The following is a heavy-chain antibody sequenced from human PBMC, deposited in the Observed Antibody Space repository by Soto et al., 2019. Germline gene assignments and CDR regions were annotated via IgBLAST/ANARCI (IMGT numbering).Heavy chain of an antibody. CDR2: MNPNNSDT. V-gene: IGHV1-2*02. CDR3: ARDGPGAGNYDFDY. CDR1: AYTFTGYY. D-gene: IGHD6-13*01. J-gene: IGHJ4*02. Sequence: QVQLVQSGADVKKPGDSVRVACKTSAYTFTGYYIHWVRQAPGQGLEWMGWMNPNNSDTRYAPQFEGRVTMTRDTSMYTAYMDLTRLTSDDTAIYSCARDGPGAGNYDFDYWGQRTLVTVSS.